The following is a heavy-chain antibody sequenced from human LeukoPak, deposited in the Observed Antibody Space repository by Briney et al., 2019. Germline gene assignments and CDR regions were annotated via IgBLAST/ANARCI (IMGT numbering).Heavy chain of an antibody. CDR1: GGSISSSSYY. J-gene: IGHJ4*02. V-gene: IGHV4-61*01. D-gene: IGHD3-9*01. CDR2: IYYSGST. CDR3: ARGSLLRYFDWLPIDY. Sequence: SETLSLTCTVSGGSISSSSYYWSWIRQPPGKGLEWIGYIYYSGSTNYNPSLKSRVTISVDTSKNQFSLKLSSVTAADTAVYYCARGSLLRYFDWLPIDYWGQGTLVTVSS.